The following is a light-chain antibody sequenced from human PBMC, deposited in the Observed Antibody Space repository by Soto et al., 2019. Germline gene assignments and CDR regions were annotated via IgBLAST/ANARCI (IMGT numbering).Light chain of an antibody. V-gene: IGKV1-39*01. CDR1: QTISSY. Sequence: DIQMTQSPSSLSASVGDRVTITCRASQTISSYLHWYQQKPGKDPRLLIYATSNLNGGVPSRFSGNGAGTDFSLTISSLQPDDFANYYCQQSYSSPYTFGQGINLDI. CDR2: ATS. J-gene: IGKJ2*01. CDR3: QQSYSSPYT.